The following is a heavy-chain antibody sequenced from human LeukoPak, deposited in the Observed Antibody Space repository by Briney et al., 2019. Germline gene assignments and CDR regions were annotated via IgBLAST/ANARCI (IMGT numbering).Heavy chain of an antibody. V-gene: IGHV3-30*03. CDR2: ISYDGSNK. CDR1: GFTFSSYG. J-gene: IGHJ4*02. CDR3: AQGPYGDSQDYYFEY. Sequence: PGRSLRLSCAASGFTFSSYGMHWVRQAPGKGLEWVAVISYDGSNKYYADSVKGRFTISRDNSKNTLYLQMNSLRAEDTAVYYCAQGPYGDSQDYYFEYWGQGTLVTVSS. D-gene: IGHD4-17*01.